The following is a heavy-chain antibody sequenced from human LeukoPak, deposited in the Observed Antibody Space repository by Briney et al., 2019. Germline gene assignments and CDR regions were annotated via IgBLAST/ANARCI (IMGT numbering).Heavy chain of an antibody. J-gene: IGHJ4*02. V-gene: IGHV3-33*01. CDR2: IWYDGSNK. D-gene: IGHD4-11*01. Sequence: SGGSLRLSCAASGFSFSSDGMHWVRQAPGKGLEWVAVIWYDGSNKYYADSVKGRSTISRDNSKNTLYLQMNSLRAEDTAVYYCARVSDYSNYFDYWGQGTLVTVSS. CDR3: ARVSDYSNYFDY. CDR1: GFSFSSDG.